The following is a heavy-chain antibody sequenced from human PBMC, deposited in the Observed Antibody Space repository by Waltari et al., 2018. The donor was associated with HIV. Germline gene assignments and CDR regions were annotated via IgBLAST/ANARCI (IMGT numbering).Heavy chain of an antibody. V-gene: IGHV1-69*01. CDR1: GGAFSSYA. CDR3: ARRAYCSRSGCSKYFQH. J-gene: IGHJ1*01. D-gene: IGHD2-2*01. CDR2: IIPVFDTS. Sequence: QVQLAQSGAEVTKPGSSVDVSCKASGGAFSSYAISWVRQAPGQGLEWMGGIIPVFDTSNYAQKFQGRVTITADESTNTAYMELSSLTFEDTAVYFCARRAYCSRSGCSKYFQHWGQGTLVTVSS.